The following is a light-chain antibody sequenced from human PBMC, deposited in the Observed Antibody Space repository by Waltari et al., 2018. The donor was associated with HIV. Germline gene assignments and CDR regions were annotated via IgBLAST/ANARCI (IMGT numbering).Light chain of an antibody. J-gene: IGLJ2*01. Sequence: SALTQPASVSGSPGQSITVSCTGTSTDVGSYDLVSWYQHHPGKAPQLIIHYFKKRPSEVPSRFFDANSSNTASLTISGLQTEDESLYFCCAFSGGRLSWLFGGGTMVTVI. CDR3: CAFSGGRLSWL. CDR1: STDVGSYDL. V-gene: IGLV2-23*02. CDR2: YFK.